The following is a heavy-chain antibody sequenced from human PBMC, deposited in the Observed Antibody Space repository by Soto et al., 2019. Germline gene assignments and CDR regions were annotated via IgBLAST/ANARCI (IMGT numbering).Heavy chain of an antibody. CDR3: ARVGGYYDILTGYPRPLDY. J-gene: IGHJ4*02. Sequence: SETLSLTCAVYGGSFSGYYWSWIRQPPGKGLEWIGEINHSGSTNYNPSLKSRVTISVDTSKNQFSLKLSSVTAADTAVYYCARVGGYYDILTGYPRPLDYWGQGTLVTVSS. CDR1: GGSFSGYY. CDR2: INHSGST. D-gene: IGHD3-9*01. V-gene: IGHV4-34*01.